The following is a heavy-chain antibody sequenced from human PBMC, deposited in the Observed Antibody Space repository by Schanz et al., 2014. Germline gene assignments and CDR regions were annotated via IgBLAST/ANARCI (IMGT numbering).Heavy chain of an antibody. V-gene: IGHV3-48*04. D-gene: IGHD3-10*01. CDR3: VRDELLWFGEVLSLDY. Sequence: EVHLLESGGGLVPPGGSLRLSCTASGFTFSSYSMNWVRQAPGKGLEWVSYVSRSTPDIYYADSVKGRFTISRDNSNKTVDLQMNSLRAEDTALYYCVRDELLWFGEVLSLDYWGQGALVTVSS. CDR1: GFTFSSYS. CDR2: VSRSTPDI. J-gene: IGHJ4*02.